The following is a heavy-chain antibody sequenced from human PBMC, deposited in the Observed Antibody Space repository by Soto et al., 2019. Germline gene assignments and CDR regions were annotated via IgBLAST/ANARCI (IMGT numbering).Heavy chain of an antibody. CDR2: IFYSDSGTT. V-gene: IGHV4-31*03. D-gene: IGHD5-12*01. J-gene: IGHJ4*02. CDR3: ARDRSRDGYNLYYFDY. Sequence: SETLSLTCTVSGGSITSGGYYWSWLRQHPGKGLEWIGYIFYSDSGTTYYSPSLKSRVTIAVDTSKNQFSLKLTSVTAADTAVYYCARDRSRDGYNLYYFDYWGQGTLVTVSS. CDR1: GGSITSGGYY.